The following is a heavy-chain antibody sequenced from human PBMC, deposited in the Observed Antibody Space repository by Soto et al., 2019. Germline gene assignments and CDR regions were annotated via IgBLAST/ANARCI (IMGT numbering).Heavy chain of an antibody. CDR2: ISGDGSST. Sequence: GGSLRLSCAASGFTFSKFWMHWVRQAPGEGPVWLSRISGDGSSTSHADSVKGRFTISRDNAENTLFLQMTGLRVEDTAVYYCARDQYLPDDAYDAWGRGTVVTVSS. D-gene: IGHD2-2*01. CDR1: GFTFSKFW. CDR3: ARDQYLPDDAYDA. V-gene: IGHV3-74*01. J-gene: IGHJ3*01.